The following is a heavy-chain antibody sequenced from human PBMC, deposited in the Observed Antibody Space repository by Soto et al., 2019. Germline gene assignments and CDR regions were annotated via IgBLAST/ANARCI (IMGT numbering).Heavy chain of an antibody. CDR1: GYTFTSYA. CDR3: ARVALKGGYSYGAFDI. J-gene: IGHJ3*02. Sequence: ASVKVSCKASGYTFTSYAMHWVRQAPGQRLEWMGWINAGNGNTKYSQKFQGRVTITRDTSASTAYMELSSLRSEDTAVYYCARVALKGGYSYGAFDIWGQGTMVTVSS. D-gene: IGHD5-18*01. V-gene: IGHV1-3*01. CDR2: INAGNGNT.